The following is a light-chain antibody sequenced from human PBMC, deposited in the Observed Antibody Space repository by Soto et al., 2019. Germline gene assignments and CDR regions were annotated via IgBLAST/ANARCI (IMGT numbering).Light chain of an antibody. Sequence: IVLTQSPATLSLSPWERATLSCRASQSVSSSYLAWYQQKPGQAPRLLIYDASSRATGIPDRFSGSGSGTDFTLTISRLEPEDFAVYYCQQFVSSRTFGQGTKVDIK. J-gene: IGKJ1*01. V-gene: IGKV3-20*01. CDR1: QSVSSSY. CDR3: QQFVSSRT. CDR2: DAS.